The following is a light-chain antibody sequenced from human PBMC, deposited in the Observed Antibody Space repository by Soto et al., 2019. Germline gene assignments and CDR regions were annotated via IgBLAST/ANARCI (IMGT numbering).Light chain of an antibody. V-gene: IGLV2-14*03. CDR3: SSYTSSSTVV. Sequence: QSALTQPASVSGSPGQSITISCTGTSNDVGGYNYVSWCQQHPGKAPKLMIYDVSNRPSGVSNRFSGSKSVNTASLTISGLQAEDEADYYCSSYTSSSTVVFGGGTKLTVL. J-gene: IGLJ2*01. CDR2: DVS. CDR1: SNDVGGYNY.